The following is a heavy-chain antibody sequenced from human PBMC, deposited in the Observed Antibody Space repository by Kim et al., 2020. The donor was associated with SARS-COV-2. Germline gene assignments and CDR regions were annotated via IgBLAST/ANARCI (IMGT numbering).Heavy chain of an antibody. V-gene: IGHV3-64*01. J-gene: IGHJ6*02. Sequence: GGSLRLSCAASGFTFSSYAMHWVRQAPGKGLEYVSAISSNGGSTYYANSVKGRFTISRDNSKNTLYLQMGSLRAEDMAVYYCARGGTYYYGSGSYPNAPYYYGMDVWGRGTTVTVSS. CDR2: ISSNGGST. D-gene: IGHD3-10*01. CDR3: ARGGTYYYGSGSYPNAPYYYGMDV. CDR1: GFTFSSYA.